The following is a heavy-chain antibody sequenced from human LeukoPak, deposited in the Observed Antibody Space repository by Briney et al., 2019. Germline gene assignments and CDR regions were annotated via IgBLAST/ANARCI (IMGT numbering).Heavy chain of an antibody. D-gene: IGHD6-6*01. CDR3: AREDSSSSEYFDY. CDR1: GGTFSSYA. Sequence: SVKVSFTASGGTFSSYAISWVRQAPGQGLEWMGGIIPIFGTANYAQKFQGRVTITADESTSTAYMELSSLRSEDTAVYYCAREDSSSSEYFDYWGQGTLVTVSS. J-gene: IGHJ4*02. V-gene: IGHV1-69*13. CDR2: IIPIFGTA.